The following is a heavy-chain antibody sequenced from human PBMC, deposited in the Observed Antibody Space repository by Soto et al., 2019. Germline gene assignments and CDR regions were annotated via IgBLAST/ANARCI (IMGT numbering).Heavy chain of an antibody. V-gene: IGHV4-59*01. CDR3: ARSPKQNGILGIAVAADH. CDR2: IYYSGST. J-gene: IGHJ5*02. CDR1: GGSISSYY. D-gene: IGHD6-19*01. Sequence: PSETLSLTCTVSGGSISSYYWSWSRQPPGKGLEWIGYIYYSGSTNYNPTLKSRVTISVDTSKNQFSLKLSSVTAADTAVYYCARSPKQNGILGIAVAADHWGQRTLVTVPS.